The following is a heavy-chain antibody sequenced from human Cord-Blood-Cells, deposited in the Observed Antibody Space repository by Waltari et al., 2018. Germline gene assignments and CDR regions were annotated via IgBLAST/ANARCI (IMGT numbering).Heavy chain of an antibody. V-gene: IGHV3-30-3*01. CDR3: ARDSGSYAFDI. CDR1: GLPFRTSA. D-gene: IGHD1-26*01. Sequence: QVQLVASGGGVVQPGRYLRLSCAGSGLPFRTSAMHWVRQAPGKGLEWVAVISYDGSNKYYADSVKGRFTISRDNSKNTLYLQMNSLRAEDTAVYYCARDSGSYAFDIWGQGTMVTVSS. CDR2: ISYDGSNK. J-gene: IGHJ3*02.